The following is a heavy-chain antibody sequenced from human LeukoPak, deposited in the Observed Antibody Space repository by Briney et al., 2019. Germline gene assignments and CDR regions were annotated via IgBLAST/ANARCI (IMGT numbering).Heavy chain of an antibody. CDR2: IGGDGSNT. D-gene: IGHD4-23*01. CDR3: TRGGRHDYDGRPPDF. CDR1: GFTFRTYW. Sequence: GGSLRLSCGASGFTFRTYWMHWVRQAPGKGLVWVSRIGGDGSNTNFADSVRGRFAISRDNAKNTLYLQMNSLRAEDTAVYYCTRGGRHDYDGRPPDFWGQGTLVTVSS. V-gene: IGHV3-74*01. J-gene: IGHJ4*02.